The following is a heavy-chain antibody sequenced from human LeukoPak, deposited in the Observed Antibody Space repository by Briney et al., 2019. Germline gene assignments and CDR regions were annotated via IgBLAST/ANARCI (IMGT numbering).Heavy chain of an antibody. CDR2: IYTSGST. Sequence: SQTLSLTCTVSGGSISSGSYYWSWIRQPAGKGLEWIGRIYTSGSTNYNPSLKSRVTISVDTSKNQFSLKLSSVTAADTAVYYCARFFYYDASRPPFWGQGTLVAVSS. CDR1: GGSISSGSYY. CDR3: ARFFYYDASRPPF. J-gene: IGHJ4*02. V-gene: IGHV4-61*02. D-gene: IGHD3-16*01.